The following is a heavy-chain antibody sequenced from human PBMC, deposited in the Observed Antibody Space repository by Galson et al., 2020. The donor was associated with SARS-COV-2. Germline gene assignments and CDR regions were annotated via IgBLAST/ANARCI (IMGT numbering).Heavy chain of an antibody. CDR3: ARETEMATFNYFDY. V-gene: IGHV1-2*04. CDR1: RYTLTAYY. J-gene: IGHJ4*02. D-gene: IGHD5-12*01. CDR2: IKPNTGGT. Sequence: ASVKVSCKTSRYTLTAYYIHWVRQAPGQGLEWMGGIKPNTGGTNYAQKFQGWVTMTRDTSTSTAYMALSRLKSDDTAVYYCARETEMATFNYFDYWGQGTLVTVSS.